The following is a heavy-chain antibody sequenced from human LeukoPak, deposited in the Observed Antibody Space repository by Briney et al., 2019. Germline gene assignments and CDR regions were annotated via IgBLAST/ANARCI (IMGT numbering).Heavy chain of an antibody. CDR1: GYTFTGYY. CDR3: AGCSGGSCYMGGDAFDI. Sequence: ASVKVSCKASGYTFTGYYMHWVRQAPGQGLEWMGRINPTSGGTNYSQKFQGRVTMTRDTSISTAYMELSRLRSDDTAVYYCAGCSGGSCYMGGDAFDIWGQGTMVTVSS. D-gene: IGHD2-15*01. J-gene: IGHJ3*02. CDR2: INPTSGGT. V-gene: IGHV1-2*06.